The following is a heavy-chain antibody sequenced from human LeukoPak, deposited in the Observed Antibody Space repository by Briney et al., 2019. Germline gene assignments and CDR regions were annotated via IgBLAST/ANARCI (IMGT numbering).Heavy chain of an antibody. J-gene: IGHJ4*02. Sequence: GRSLRLSCAASGFTFSSYAMHWVRQAPGKGLEWVAVISYDGSNKYYADSVKGRFTISRDNSKNTLYLQMNSLRAEDTAVYYCARDGIGFDYWGQGTLVTVSS. D-gene: IGHD1-26*01. CDR1: GFTFSSYA. CDR2: ISYDGSNK. CDR3: ARDGIGFDY. V-gene: IGHV3-30-3*01.